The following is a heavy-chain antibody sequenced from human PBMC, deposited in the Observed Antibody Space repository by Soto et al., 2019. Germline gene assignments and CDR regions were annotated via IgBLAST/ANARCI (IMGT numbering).Heavy chain of an antibody. CDR3: ARDHRYSSISYWCFDH. CDR1: GGTFSNYA. V-gene: IGHV1-69*01. J-gene: IGHJ2*01. D-gene: IGHD2-2*01. CDR2: IIPIFGTP. Sequence: QVQLVQSGSEVKKPGSSVKVSCKASGGTFSNYAISWVRQAPGQGMEWMGGIIPIFGTPKYAQNFQGRVTIIADESTNTAYMELRILKSEDKAGDYVARDHRYSSISYWCFDHWGRGTLVIVSA.